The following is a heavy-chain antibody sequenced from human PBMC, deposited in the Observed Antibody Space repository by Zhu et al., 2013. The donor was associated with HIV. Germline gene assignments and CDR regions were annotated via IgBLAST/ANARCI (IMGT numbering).Heavy chain of an antibody. CDR1: GGTFSSYF. D-gene: IGHD3-3*01. CDR2: MNPESGYT. Sequence: QVQLVQSGAEVKKPGSSVKVSCKASGGTFSSYFISWVRQAPGQGLEWMGVMNPESGYTSYAQKFQGRVTMTRDTSIGTAYIRLNGLRVDDTAVYYCARDLRESVFNFWSGYLNAFDIWGQGTMVTVSS. CDR3: ARDLRESVFNFWSGYLNAFDI. V-gene: IGHV1-2*02. J-gene: IGHJ3*02.